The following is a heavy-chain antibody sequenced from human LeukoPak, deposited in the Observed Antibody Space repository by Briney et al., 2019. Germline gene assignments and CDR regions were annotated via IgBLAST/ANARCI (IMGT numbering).Heavy chain of an antibody. CDR3: AKVDYDSSGYYRSAFDI. CDR1: GFTFSSYA. Sequence: GGSLRLSCAASGFTFSSYAMSWVRQAPGKGLEWVSAISSSGGSTYYADSVKGRFTISRDNSKNTLYLQMNSLRAEDTAVYYCAKVDYDSSGYYRSAFDIWGQGTMVTVSS. D-gene: IGHD3-22*01. V-gene: IGHV3-23*01. CDR2: ISSSGGST. J-gene: IGHJ3*02.